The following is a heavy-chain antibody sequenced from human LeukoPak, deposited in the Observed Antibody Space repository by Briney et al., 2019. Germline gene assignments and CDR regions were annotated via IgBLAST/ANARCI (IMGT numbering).Heavy chain of an antibody. CDR3: ARDGPYSGYDT. V-gene: IGHV1-69*04. D-gene: IGHD5-12*01. CDR1: EGTFSSYA. CDR2: IIPILGIA. J-gene: IGHJ5*02. Sequence: GASVKVSCKASEGTFSSYAISWVRQAPGQGLEWMGRIIPILGIANYAQKFQGRVTITADKSTSTAYMELSSLRSEDTAVYYCARDGPYSGYDTWGQGTLVTVSS.